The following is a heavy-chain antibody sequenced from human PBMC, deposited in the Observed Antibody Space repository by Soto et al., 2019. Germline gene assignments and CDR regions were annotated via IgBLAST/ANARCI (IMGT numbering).Heavy chain of an antibody. CDR1: GGSISSSSYY. Sequence: PSETLSLTCTVSGGSISSSSYYWGRIRQPPGKGLEWIGYIYYSGSTNYNPSLKSRVAISVDTSKNQFSLKLSSVTAADTAVYYCARGDFWSGYCSWCGRFDPWGQGTLVTVSS. CDR3: ARGDFWSGYCSWCGRFDP. CDR2: IYYSGST. V-gene: IGHV4-39*07. D-gene: IGHD3-3*01. J-gene: IGHJ5*02.